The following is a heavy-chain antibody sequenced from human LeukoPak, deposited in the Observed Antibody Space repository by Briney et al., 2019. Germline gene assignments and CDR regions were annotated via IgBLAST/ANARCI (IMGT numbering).Heavy chain of an antibody. CDR2: ISAHNGNT. J-gene: IGHJ6*02. CDR1: GYTFTSYG. CDR3: ARDRYCSSTSCFSVDYYGMDV. Sequence: ASVKVSCKASGYTFTSYGISWVRQAPGQGLEWMGWISAHNGNTNYAQKLQGRVTMTTDTSTSTAYMELRSLRSGDTAVYYCARDRYCSSTSCFSVDYYGMDVWGQGTTVTVSS. V-gene: IGHV1-18*01. D-gene: IGHD2-2*01.